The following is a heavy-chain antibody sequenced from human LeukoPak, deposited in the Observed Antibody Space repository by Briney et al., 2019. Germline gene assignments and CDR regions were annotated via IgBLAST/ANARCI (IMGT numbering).Heavy chain of an antibody. CDR3: AKEPTSYSSGWYFHH. CDR2: ISHDGTTK. Sequence: GGSLRLSCAASGFIFTNYGMHWVRQAPGKGLEWVSVISHDGTTKFYADSVKGRFTISRDNSKNTLDLQMYSLRAEDTAVYYCAKEPTSYSSGWYFHHWGQGTLVTVSS. CDR1: GFIFTNYG. D-gene: IGHD6-25*01. V-gene: IGHV3-30*18. J-gene: IGHJ1*01.